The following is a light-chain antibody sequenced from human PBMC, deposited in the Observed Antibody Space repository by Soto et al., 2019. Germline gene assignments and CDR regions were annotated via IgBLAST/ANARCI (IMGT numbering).Light chain of an antibody. V-gene: IGLV2-14*01. Sequence: QSALTQPASVSGPPGQSIAISCTGNSSDIGDYNYVSWYQQHPVKAPKLIIYDVSNRPSGVSDRFSGSKSGNTASLTISGLQAEDEADYYCSSYTSSSTPYVFGNGTKATVL. CDR3: SSYTSSSTPYV. CDR2: DVS. CDR1: SSDIGDYNY. J-gene: IGLJ1*01.